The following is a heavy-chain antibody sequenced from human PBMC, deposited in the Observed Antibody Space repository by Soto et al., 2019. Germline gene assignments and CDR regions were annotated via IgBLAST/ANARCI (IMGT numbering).Heavy chain of an antibody. J-gene: IGHJ6*02. CDR1: GYTFTTYG. D-gene: IGHD5-12*01. Sequence: GASVKVSCKASGYTFTTYGVYWLRQAPGQGPEWMGWINVYNGNTMYAQNLQGRVTMTTDTSTNTAYLELRSLRSDDTAVYYCARDPNIVATMGSIYYYYGMDVWGQGTTVTVSS. V-gene: IGHV1-18*01. CDR2: INVYNGNT. CDR3: ARDPNIVATMGSIYYYYGMDV.